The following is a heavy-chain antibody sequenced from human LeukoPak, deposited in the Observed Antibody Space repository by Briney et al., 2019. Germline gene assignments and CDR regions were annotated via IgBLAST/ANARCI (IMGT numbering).Heavy chain of an antibody. CDR3: ARADNYDFWSGYAANPDRPDAFDI. V-gene: IGHV4-34*01. CDR1: GGSFSGYY. D-gene: IGHD3-3*01. J-gene: IGHJ3*02. CDR2: INHSGST. Sequence: PSETLSLTCAVYGGSFSGYYWSWIRQPPGKGLEWIGEINHSGSTNYNPSLKSRVTISVDTSKNQFSLKLSPLTGADTAVYYCARADNYDFWSGYAANPDRPDAFDIWGQGTMVTVSS.